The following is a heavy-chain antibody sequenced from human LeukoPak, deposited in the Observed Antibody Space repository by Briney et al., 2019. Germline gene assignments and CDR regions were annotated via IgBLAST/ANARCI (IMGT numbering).Heavy chain of an antibody. CDR1: GYTFTSYG. V-gene: IGHV1-18*01. Sequence: ASVKVSCKASGYTFTSYGISSVRQAPGQGLEWMGRISAYNGNTNYAQKFQGRVTITTDESTSTAYMELSSLRSEVTAVYYCARDGPGPYYYYMDVWGKGTTVTVSS. CDR2: ISAYNGNT. CDR3: ARDGPGPYYYYMDV. J-gene: IGHJ6*03.